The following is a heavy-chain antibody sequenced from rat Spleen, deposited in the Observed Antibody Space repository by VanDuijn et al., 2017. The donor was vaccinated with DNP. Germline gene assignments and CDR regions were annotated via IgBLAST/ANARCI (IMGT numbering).Heavy chain of an antibody. V-gene: IGHV5-7*01. CDR2: INYDGTRT. Sequence: EVQLVESGGGLVQPGRSLKLFCAASGFTFSDYAMAWVRQAPKKGLEWVATINYDGTRTYYRDSVKGRFTISRDNARSILYLQMDSLGSEDTATYYCTRRDSSLLLHGFFDYWGQGVMVTVSS. D-gene: IGHD1-1*01. CDR1: GFTFSDYA. J-gene: IGHJ2*01. CDR3: TRRDSSLLLHGFFDY.